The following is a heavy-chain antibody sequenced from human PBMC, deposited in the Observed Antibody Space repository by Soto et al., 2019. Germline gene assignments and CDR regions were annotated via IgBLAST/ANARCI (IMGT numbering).Heavy chain of an antibody. CDR1: GFTFSSYA. V-gene: IGHV3-23*01. Sequence: EVQLLESGGGLVQPGGSLRLSCAASGFTFSSYAMSWVRQAPGKGLEWVSAISGSGGSTYYADSVKGRFTISRDNSKNTLYLQMNSLRAEDTAVYYCAKDPTYYDFWSGYPNWFDPWGQGTLVTVSS. D-gene: IGHD3-3*01. CDR2: ISGSGGST. CDR3: AKDPTYYDFWSGYPNWFDP. J-gene: IGHJ5*02.